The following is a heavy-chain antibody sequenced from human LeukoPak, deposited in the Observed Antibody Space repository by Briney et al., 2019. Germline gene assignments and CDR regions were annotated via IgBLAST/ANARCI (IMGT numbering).Heavy chain of an antibody. D-gene: IGHD6-19*01. V-gene: IGHV1-2*04. CDR3: ARGLPRYSSGWYGDAFDI. J-gene: IGHJ3*02. CDR1: GYTFTGYY. Sequence: ASVKVSCKASGYTFTGYYMHWVRQAPGQGLEWMGWINPNSGGTNYAQKFQGWVTMTRDTSISTAYMELSRLRSDDTAVYYCARGLPRYSSGWYGDAFDIWGQGTMVTVSS. CDR2: INPNSGGT.